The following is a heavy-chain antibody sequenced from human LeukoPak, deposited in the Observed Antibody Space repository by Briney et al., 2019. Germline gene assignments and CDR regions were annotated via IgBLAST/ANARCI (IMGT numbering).Heavy chain of an antibody. V-gene: IGHV3-7*01. Sequence: GGSLRLSCVVSGFTYSSYWMSWVRQAPGKGLEWVANIKQDGSEKYYVDSVKGRFTISRDNAKNSLYLQMNSLRAEDTAVYYCARVSYGGNAAFDIWGQGAMVTVSS. CDR2: IKQDGSEK. CDR3: ARVSYGGNAAFDI. CDR1: GFTYSSYW. D-gene: IGHD4-23*01. J-gene: IGHJ3*02.